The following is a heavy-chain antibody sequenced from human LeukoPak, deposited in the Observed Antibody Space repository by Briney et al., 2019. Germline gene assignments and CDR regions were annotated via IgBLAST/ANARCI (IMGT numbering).Heavy chain of an antibody. CDR2: LSSRQLHT. CDR1: GFTFSNFA. D-gene: IGHD4-17*01. CDR3: TKDPNGDYVGAFDS. J-gene: IGHJ5*01. V-gene: IGHV3-23*01. Sequence: GGSLRLSCAASGFTFSNFAMTWVRQAPGKGLEWVSSLSSRQLHTYYSDSVKGRFTISRDNSKNTLYPQMNGLRADDTAIYYCTKDPNGDYVGAFDSWGQGILVTVSS.